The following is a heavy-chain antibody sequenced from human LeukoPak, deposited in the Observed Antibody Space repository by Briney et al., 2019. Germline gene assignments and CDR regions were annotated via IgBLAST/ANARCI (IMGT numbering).Heavy chain of an antibody. Sequence: ASVKVSCKASGYTFTRYDINWVRQATGQGLEWMGWMNPKSGNTGHAQKFQDRVTITRDTSISTVYMELSSLRSEDTAVYFCARADGSPDYWGQGTLVTVSS. CDR2: MNPKSGNT. D-gene: IGHD2-15*01. CDR3: ARADGSPDY. J-gene: IGHJ4*02. CDR1: GYTFTRYD. V-gene: IGHV1-8*03.